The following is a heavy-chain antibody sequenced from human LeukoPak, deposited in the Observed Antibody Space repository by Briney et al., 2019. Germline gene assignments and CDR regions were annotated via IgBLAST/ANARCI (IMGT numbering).Heavy chain of an antibody. Sequence: RGSLRLSCAASGFTVSSNYMSWVRQAPGKGLEWVSVIYSSGSTYYADSVKGRFTTSRDNSKNTLYLQMNSLRAEDTAVYYCARGRSTSVSYYYGMDVWGQGTTVTVSS. V-gene: IGHV3-53*01. J-gene: IGHJ6*02. CDR3: ARGRSTSVSYYYGMDV. CDR2: IYSSGST. CDR1: GFTVSSNY. D-gene: IGHD2-2*01.